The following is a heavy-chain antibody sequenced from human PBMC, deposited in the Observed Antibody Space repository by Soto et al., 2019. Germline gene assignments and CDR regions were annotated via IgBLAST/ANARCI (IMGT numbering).Heavy chain of an antibody. J-gene: IGHJ6*02. Sequence: SETLSLTCTVSGGAISSYYWSWIRQPPGKGLEWIGYIYYSGSTNYNPSLKSRVTISVDTSKNQFSLKLSSVTAADTAVYYCARDLEGMDVWGQGTTVTVSS. CDR3: ARDLEGMDV. CDR1: GGAISSYY. CDR2: IYYSGST. V-gene: IGHV4-59*01.